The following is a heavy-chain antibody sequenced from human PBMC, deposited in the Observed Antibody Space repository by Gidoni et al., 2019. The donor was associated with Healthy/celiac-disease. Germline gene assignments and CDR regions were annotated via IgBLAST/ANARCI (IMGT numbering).Heavy chain of an antibody. CDR3: ARSMNSSGYGGSDY. V-gene: IGHV4-59*01. CDR2: IYYSGST. J-gene: IGHJ4*02. CDR1: GGSISSYY. Sequence: QVQLQESGPGLVKSSETLSLTCTVSGGSISSYYWSWIRQPPGKGLEWIGYIYYSGSTNYNPSLKSRVTISVDTSKNQFSLKLSSVTAADTAVYYCARSMNSSGYGGSDYWGQGTLVTVSS. D-gene: IGHD3-22*01.